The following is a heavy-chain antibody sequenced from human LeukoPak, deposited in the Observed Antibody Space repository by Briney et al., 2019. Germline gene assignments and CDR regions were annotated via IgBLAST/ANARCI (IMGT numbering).Heavy chain of an antibody. J-gene: IGHJ2*01. CDR1: GGSISSYY. Sequence: SETLSLTCTVSGGSISSYYWSWIRQPPGKGLEWIGYIYYSGSTNYNPSLKSRVTISVDTSKNQFSLKLSSVTAADTAVYYCARDSFGGWYFDLWGRGTLVTVSS. V-gene: IGHV4-59*01. D-gene: IGHD3-10*01. CDR2: IYYSGST. CDR3: ARDSFGGWYFDL.